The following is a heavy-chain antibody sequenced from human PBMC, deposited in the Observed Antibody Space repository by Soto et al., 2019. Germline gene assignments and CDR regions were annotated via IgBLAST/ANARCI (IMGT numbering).Heavy chain of an antibody. CDR1: GYSFTTYY. D-gene: IGHD1-26*01. V-gene: IGHV1-46*01. Sequence: EASVKVSCKASGYSFTTYYMQWVRQAPGQGLEWMGIVNPNGGFTNYAQKFQGRVTMTTDTSTSTAYMELRSLRSDDTAMYYCARDHVVRGSYYDYWG. CDR2: VNPNGGFT. CDR3: ARDHVVRGSYYDY. J-gene: IGHJ4*03.